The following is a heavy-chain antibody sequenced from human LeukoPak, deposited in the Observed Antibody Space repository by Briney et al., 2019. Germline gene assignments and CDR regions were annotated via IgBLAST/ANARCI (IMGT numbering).Heavy chain of an antibody. Sequence: APLRVSCTTFRYTLTPYYIRWGRQAPGQGRERRGWLNPESGGTNYEQKFQGRVTMTRDTSISAGYMELSGLRPDDTAVFYCARVRGDSSWYGLDFWGQGTLVCVP. D-gene: IGHD6-13*01. CDR1: RYTLTPYY. J-gene: IGHJ4*02. V-gene: IGHV1-2*02. CDR3: ARVRGDSSWYGLDF. CDR2: LNPESGGT.